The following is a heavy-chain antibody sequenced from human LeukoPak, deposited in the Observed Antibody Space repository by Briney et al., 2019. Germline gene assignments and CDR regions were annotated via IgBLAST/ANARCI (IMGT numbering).Heavy chain of an antibody. CDR2: ISGSGGST. D-gene: IGHD3-16*02. J-gene: IGHJ4*02. CDR1: TLTLSSYA. Sequence: GGSLRLSCAASTLTLSSYAMSWVRQAAGKGLEWVAAISGSGGSTYYAESVKCRFTICRDNSKNTLYLQMNSLRAEDTAVYYCAKVVRFIMITFGGVIPGFDYWGQGTLVTVSS. V-gene: IGHV3-23*01. CDR3: AKVVRFIMITFGGVIPGFDY.